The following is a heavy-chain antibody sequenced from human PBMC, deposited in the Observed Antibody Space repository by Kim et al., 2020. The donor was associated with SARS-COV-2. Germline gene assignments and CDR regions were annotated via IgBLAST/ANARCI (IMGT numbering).Heavy chain of an antibody. D-gene: IGHD1-26*01. CDR1: GFTFSSYS. V-gene: IGHV3-48*02. J-gene: IGHJ5*02. CDR3: ARDWIVGATGSWFDP. Sequence: GGSLRLSCAASGFTFSSYSMNWVRQAPGKGLEWVSYISSSSSTIYYADSVKGRFTISRDNAKNTLYLQMNSLRDEDTAVYYCARDWIVGATGSWFDPWGQGTLVTVSS. CDR2: ISSSSSTI.